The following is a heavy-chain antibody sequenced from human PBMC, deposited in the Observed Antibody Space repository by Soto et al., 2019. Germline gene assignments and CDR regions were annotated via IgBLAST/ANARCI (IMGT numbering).Heavy chain of an antibody. CDR3: ARDFSPKFGESLRAGYYYYYGMDV. CDR2: IWYDGSNK. D-gene: IGHD3-10*01. Sequence: GGSLRLSCAASGFTFSSYGMHWVRQAPGKGLEWVAVIWYDGSNKYYADSVKGRFTISRDNSKNTLYLQMNSLRAEDAAVYYCARDFSPKFGESLRAGYYYYYGMDVWGQGTTVTVSS. CDR1: GFTFSSYG. V-gene: IGHV3-33*01. J-gene: IGHJ6*02.